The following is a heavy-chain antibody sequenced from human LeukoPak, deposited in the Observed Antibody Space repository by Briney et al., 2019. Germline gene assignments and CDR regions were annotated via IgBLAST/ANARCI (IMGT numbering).Heavy chain of an antibody. D-gene: IGHD5-12*01. CDR2: IYYSGST. J-gene: IGHJ4*02. CDR3: ARDGPWSGYDLGHFDN. V-gene: IGHV4-39*07. CDR1: GGSINSGNHY. Sequence: SETLSLTCTVSGGSINSGNHYWGWIRQSPGKGLEWIGNIYYSGSTYYNPSLKSRVTLSIDTSKNQFSLKLSSVTAADTAVYYCARDGPWSGYDLGHFDNLGQGTLVTASS.